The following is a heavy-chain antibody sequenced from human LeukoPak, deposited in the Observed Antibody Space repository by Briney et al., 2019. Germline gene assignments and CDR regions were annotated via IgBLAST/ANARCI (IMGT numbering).Heavy chain of an antibody. D-gene: IGHD6-19*01. V-gene: IGHV4-59*01. CDR2: ISYTGIT. CDR1: GGSIGGYS. Sequence: PSETLSLTCSVSGGSIGGYSWTWVRQPPGNRLEYIGYISYTGITYYNPSLMSRVTISVATSKNQFSLKLASVTAAGTAVYYCARRLYSSGWSYWFDPWGQGTLVTVSS. J-gene: IGHJ5*02. CDR3: ARRLYSSGWSYWFDP.